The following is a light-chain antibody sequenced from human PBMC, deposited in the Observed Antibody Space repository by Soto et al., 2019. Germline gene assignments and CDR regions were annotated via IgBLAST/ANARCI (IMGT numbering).Light chain of an antibody. CDR1: QSISSY. CDR2: AAS. J-gene: IGKJ5*01. V-gene: IGKV1-39*01. Sequence: DIQMTQSPSSLSASVGDGVPITCRASQSISSYVSWYQQKPGKAPRLLIYAASRLESGVPSRFRGSGYGTDFALTITSLQPEDFATYYCQQSYNSPPITFGQGTRLEIK. CDR3: QQSYNSPPIT.